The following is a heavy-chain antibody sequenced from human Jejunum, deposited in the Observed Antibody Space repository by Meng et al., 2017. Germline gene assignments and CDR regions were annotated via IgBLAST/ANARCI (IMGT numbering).Heavy chain of an antibody. V-gene: IGHV4-4*02. CDR3: ATDVYGDGLAYLDY. J-gene: IGHJ4*02. CDR2: IFHSGST. CDR1: AGSIDKSNW. D-gene: IGHD4-17*01. Sequence: QAQLPESGPGMVRPSETLSLPCSVSAGSIDKSNWWSWVRQPPGKGLEWIGEIFHSGSTNYNPPLKSRVTISEDKTKNQFSLKVTSVTAADTAVYYCATDVYGDGLAYLDYWGQGSLVTVSS.